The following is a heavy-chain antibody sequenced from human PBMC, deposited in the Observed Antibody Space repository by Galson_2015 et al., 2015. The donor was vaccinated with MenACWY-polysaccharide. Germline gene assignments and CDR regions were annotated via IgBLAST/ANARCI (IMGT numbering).Heavy chain of an antibody. CDR3: AKGGTGTDSYFGV. V-gene: IGHV3-23*01. CDR2: ISADGGRT. Sequence: SLRLSCAASGVTVSSYTMSWVRQAPGKGLEWVSAISADGGRTYHTDSVKGRFAISRDSSKNTLSLQMNSLRTEDTAVYFCAKGGTGTDSYFGVSGRGPLVTVSS. J-gene: IGHJ2*01. D-gene: IGHD1-7*01. CDR1: GVTVSSYT.